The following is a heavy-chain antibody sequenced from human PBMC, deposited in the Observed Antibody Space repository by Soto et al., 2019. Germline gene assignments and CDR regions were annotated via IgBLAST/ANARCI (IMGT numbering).Heavy chain of an antibody. V-gene: IGHV3-48*02. CDR3: ARDGTLTYYYDSSGYGNFDY. J-gene: IGHJ4*02. CDR1: GFTFSIYS. D-gene: IGHD3-22*01. CDR2: ISSSSSTI. Sequence: GGSLRLSCAASGFTFSIYSMNWVRQAPGKGLEWVSYISSSSSTIYYADSVKGRFTISRDNAKNSLYLQMNSLRDEDTAVYYCARDGTLTYYYDSSGYGNFDYWGQGTLVTVSS.